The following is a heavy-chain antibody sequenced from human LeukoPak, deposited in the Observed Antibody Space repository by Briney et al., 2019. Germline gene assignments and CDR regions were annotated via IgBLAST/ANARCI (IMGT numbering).Heavy chain of an antibody. J-gene: IGHJ6*02. Sequence: ASVKVSCKVSGDTLTEFAMHWVRQAPGKGLEWMGGFDPEDGGTIYAQKFQGRVIMSEDTSTDTAYMELSSLRSEDTAVYYCAADRFSIFGVVITPKNYYGMDVWGQGTTVTVSS. CDR2: FDPEDGGT. D-gene: IGHD3-3*01. V-gene: IGHV1-24*01. CDR1: GDTLTEFA. CDR3: AADRFSIFGVVITPKNYYGMDV.